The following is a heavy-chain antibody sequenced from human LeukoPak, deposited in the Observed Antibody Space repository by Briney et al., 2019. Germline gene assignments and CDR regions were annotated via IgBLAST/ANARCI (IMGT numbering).Heavy chain of an antibody. V-gene: IGHV1-69*05. D-gene: IGHD3-3*01. CDR2: IIPIFGTA. CDR3: ARLDAYYDFWSGYYPDDAFDI. CDR1: GGTFSSYA. J-gene: IGHJ3*02. Sequence: SVKVSCKASGGTFSSYAISWVRQAPGQGHEWMGRIIPIFGTANYAQKFQGRVTITTDESTSTAYMELSSLRSEDTAVYYCARLDAYYDFWSGYYPDDAFDIWGQGTMVTVSS.